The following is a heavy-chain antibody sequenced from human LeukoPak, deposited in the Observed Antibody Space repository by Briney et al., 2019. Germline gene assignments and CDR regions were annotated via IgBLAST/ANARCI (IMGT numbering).Heavy chain of an antibody. J-gene: IGHJ3*02. CDR2: INHSGST. V-gene: IGHV4-34*01. Sequence: SETLSLTCAVYGGSFSGYYWSWIRQPPGKGLEWIGEINHSGSTNYNPSLKSRVTISVDTSKNQFSLKLSSVTAADTAVYYCARAGVVVVAADHDAFDIWGQGTMVTVSS. D-gene: IGHD2-15*01. CDR3: ARAGVVVVAADHDAFDI. CDR1: GGSFSGYY.